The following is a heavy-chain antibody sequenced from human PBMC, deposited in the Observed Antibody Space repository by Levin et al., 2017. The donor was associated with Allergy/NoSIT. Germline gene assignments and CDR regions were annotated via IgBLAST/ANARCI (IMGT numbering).Heavy chain of an antibody. V-gene: IGHV4-59*01. Sequence: NASETLSLTCTVSGDSISSYYWTWIRQPPGKGLEWIGNVHYSGSTNYNPSLKTRVTISVDTSKNQFSLKLTSMTTADTAVYYCARESLLWERKQWLVLGAFNLWGQGTLVTVSS. CDR2: VHYSGST. D-gene: IGHD6-19*01. J-gene: IGHJ3*01. CDR1: GDSISSYY. CDR3: ARESLLWERKQWLVLGAFNL.